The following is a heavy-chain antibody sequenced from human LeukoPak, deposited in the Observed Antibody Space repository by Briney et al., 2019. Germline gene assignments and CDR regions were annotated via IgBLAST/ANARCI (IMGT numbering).Heavy chain of an antibody. Sequence: GESLKISCKGSGYSFTSYWIGWVRQMPGKGLEWMGIIYPGDSDTTYSPSFQGQVTISADKSITTAYLQWSSLKASDTAMYYCASQRQGAYYDSTGYPNDAFDIWGQGTMVTVSS. D-gene: IGHD3-22*01. CDR1: GYSFTSYW. CDR3: ASQRQGAYYDSTGYPNDAFDI. V-gene: IGHV5-51*01. J-gene: IGHJ3*02. CDR2: IYPGDSDT.